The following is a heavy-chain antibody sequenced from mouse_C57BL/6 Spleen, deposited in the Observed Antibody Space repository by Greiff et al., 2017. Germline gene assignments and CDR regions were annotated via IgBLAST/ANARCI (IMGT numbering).Heavy chain of an antibody. Sequence: VQLQQPGAELVKPGASVKLSCKASGYTFTSYWMHWVKQRPGQGLEWIGMIHPNSGSTNYNEKFKSKATLTVDKSSSTAYMQLSSLTSEDSAVYYCARHDYDRDYYAMDYWGQGTSVTVSS. CDR3: ARHDYDRDYYAMDY. J-gene: IGHJ4*01. CDR1: GYTFTSYW. V-gene: IGHV1-64*01. CDR2: IHPNSGST. D-gene: IGHD2-4*01.